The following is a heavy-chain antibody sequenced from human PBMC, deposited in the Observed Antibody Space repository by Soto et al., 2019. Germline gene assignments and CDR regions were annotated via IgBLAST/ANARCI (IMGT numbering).Heavy chain of an antibody. V-gene: IGHV1-69*01. J-gene: IGHJ6*02. CDR2: IIPIFGTA. D-gene: IGHD3-9*01. CDR3: ARKVRGGYDIVNGPKGMDV. Sequence: QVQLVQSGAEVKKPGSSVKVSCKASGGTFSSYAISWVRQAPGQGLEWMGGIIPIFGTANYAQKFQGRVTITADESTSTANMELRSLRSEDTAVYYCARKVRGGYDIVNGPKGMDVWGQGTTVTVSS. CDR1: GGTFSSYA.